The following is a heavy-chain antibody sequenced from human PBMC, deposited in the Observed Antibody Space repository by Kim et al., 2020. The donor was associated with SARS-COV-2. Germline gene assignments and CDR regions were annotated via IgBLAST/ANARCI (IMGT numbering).Heavy chain of an antibody. CDR2: IKQDGSEK. J-gene: IGHJ6*02. D-gene: IGHD6-13*01. CDR3: ARGLAAGKYYYYGMDV. V-gene: IGHV3-7*03. CDR1: GFTFSRYW. Sequence: GGSLRLSCAASGFTFSRYWMSWVRQAPGKGLEWVANIKQDGSEKYYVDSVKGRFTISRDNAKNSLYLQMNSLRAEDTAVYYCARGLAAGKYYYYGMDVWGQGTTVTVSS.